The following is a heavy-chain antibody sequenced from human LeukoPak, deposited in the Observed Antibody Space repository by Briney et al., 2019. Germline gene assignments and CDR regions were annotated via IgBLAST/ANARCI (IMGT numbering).Heavy chain of an antibody. CDR3: ARGEFEWLVLSSDYYYYCMDV. Sequence: GGSLRLSCAASGFTFSSYEMNWVRQAPGKGLEWVSYISSSGSTIYYADSVKGRFTISRDNAKNSLYLQMNSLRAEDTAVYYCARGEFEWLVLSSDYYYYCMDVWGKGTTVTVSS. D-gene: IGHD6-19*01. J-gene: IGHJ6*03. CDR2: ISSSGSTI. CDR1: GFTFSSYE. V-gene: IGHV3-48*03.